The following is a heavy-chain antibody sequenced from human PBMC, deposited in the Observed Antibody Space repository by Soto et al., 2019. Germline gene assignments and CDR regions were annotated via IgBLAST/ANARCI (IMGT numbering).Heavy chain of an antibody. Sequence: QVQLVQSGAEVKKPGSSVKVSCKASGGTFSSYAISWVRQAPGQGLEWMGGIIPIFGTANYAQKFQVRVTITADESTSTAYMELSSLRSEDTAVYYCARGVGYSYGPHYYYYYGMDVWGQGTTVTVSS. CDR2: IIPIFGTA. V-gene: IGHV1-69*12. D-gene: IGHD5-18*01. CDR3: ARGVGYSYGPHYYYYYGMDV. J-gene: IGHJ6*02. CDR1: GGTFSSYA.